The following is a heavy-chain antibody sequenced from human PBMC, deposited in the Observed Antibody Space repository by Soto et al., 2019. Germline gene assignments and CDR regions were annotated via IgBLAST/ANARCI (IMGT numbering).Heavy chain of an antibody. Sequence: EVQLVESGGGLVQPGGSLRLSCAASGFTFSSYSMNWVRQAPGKGLEWVSYISSSSSTIYYADSVKGRFTISRGNAKNSMYLQMNRLRAEDTAVYYCARDAPPDDYWGQGALVTVSA. V-gene: IGHV3-48*01. CDR2: ISSSSSTI. J-gene: IGHJ4*02. CDR1: GFTFSSYS. CDR3: ARDAPPDDY.